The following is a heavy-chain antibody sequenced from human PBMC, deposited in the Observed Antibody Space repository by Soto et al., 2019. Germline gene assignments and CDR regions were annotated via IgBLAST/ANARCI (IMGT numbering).Heavy chain of an antibody. CDR1: GDTFSGYS. V-gene: IGHV1-69*14. CDR2: IIPIFGST. Sequence: QVQLVQSGAEGKKPVSSVKVSCKASGDTFSGYSISWVRQAPGQGLEWMGGIIPIFGSTNYAQRFQDRVTITADKSTTTAYLELSSLTSDDTAVYYCARDLGSGYDPGDYWGQGTRVTVSS. D-gene: IGHD5-12*01. CDR3: ARDLGSGYDPGDY. J-gene: IGHJ4*02.